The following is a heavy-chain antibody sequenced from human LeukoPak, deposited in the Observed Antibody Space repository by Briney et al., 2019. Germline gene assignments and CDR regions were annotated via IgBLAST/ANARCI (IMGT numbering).Heavy chain of an antibody. CDR1: GFTFSDYT. J-gene: IGHJ3*02. CDR2: ISGSSNYI. V-gene: IGHV3-21*01. Sequence: GGSLRLSCAASGFTFSDYTMNWVRLAPGKGLEWISSISGSSNYIYYADSVKGRFTISRGNAKNSLYLQMNSLRVEDTAVYYCARDESGDNDAFDIWGQGTMVTVSS. D-gene: IGHD2-21*01. CDR3: ARDESGDNDAFDI.